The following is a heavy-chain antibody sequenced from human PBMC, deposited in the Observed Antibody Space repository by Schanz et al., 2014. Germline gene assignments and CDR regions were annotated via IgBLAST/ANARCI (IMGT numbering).Heavy chain of an antibody. V-gene: IGHV3-23*04. CDR1: GITFSRHA. CDR3: ARDEGRDGYNLAFDV. CDR2: ISGSGDNT. Sequence: EVQLVESGGGLVKPGRSLRLSCAASGITFSRHAMSWVRQAPGKGLEWVSAISGSGDNTFYADSVKGRFTISRDNSKNTLYLQMNSLRAEDTAVYFCARDEGRDGYNLAFDVWGQGTLVTVSS. J-gene: IGHJ3*01. D-gene: IGHD5-12*01.